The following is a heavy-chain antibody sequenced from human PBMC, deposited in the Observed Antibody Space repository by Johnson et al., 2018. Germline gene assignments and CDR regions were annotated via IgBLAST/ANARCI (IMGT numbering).Heavy chain of an antibody. CDR1: GFTFSSYW. CDR2: ISSSSSYI. V-gene: IGHV3-21*05. Sequence: VQLGQAVGGLVQPGGSLRLSCAASGFTFSSYWMSWVRQAPGKGLEWVSYISSSSSYIYYADSVKGRFTISRDNAKNSLYLQMNSLRAEDTAVYYCARSQAVQHWGQGTLVTVSS. CDR3: ARSQAVQH. J-gene: IGHJ1*01.